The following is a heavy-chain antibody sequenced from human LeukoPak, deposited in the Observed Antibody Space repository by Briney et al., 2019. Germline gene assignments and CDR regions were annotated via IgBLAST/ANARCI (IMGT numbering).Heavy chain of an antibody. CDR2: IYYSGST. CDR3: ARDLEDAFDI. CDR1: GGSISSYY. Sequence: SETLSLTCTVSGGSISSYYWSWIRQPPGKGLEWIGYIYYSGSTNYNPSLKSRVTISVDTSKNQFSLELSSVTAADTAVYYCARDLEDAFDIWGQGTMVTVSS. V-gene: IGHV4-59*01. J-gene: IGHJ3*02. D-gene: IGHD1-1*01.